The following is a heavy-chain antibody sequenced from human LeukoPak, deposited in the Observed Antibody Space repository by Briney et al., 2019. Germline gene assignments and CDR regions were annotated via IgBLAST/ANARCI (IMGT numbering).Heavy chain of an antibody. CDR1: GYTFTGYY. J-gene: IGHJ6*02. CDR3: ARGFCGGDCYSYYYYGMDV. CDR2: INPNNGGT. Sequence: ASVKVSCKASGYTFTGYYIHWVRQAPGQGLEWMGRINPNNGGTNYAQKFQGRVTMTRDMSMSTAYMELSRLRSVDTAVYYCARGFCGGDCYSYYYYGMDVWGQGTTVTVSS. V-gene: IGHV1-2*06. D-gene: IGHD2-21*02.